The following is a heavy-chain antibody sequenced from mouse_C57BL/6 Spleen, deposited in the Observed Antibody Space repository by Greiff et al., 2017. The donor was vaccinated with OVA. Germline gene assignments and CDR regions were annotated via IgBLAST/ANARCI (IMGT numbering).Heavy chain of an antibody. J-gene: IGHJ4*01. CDR2: IRNKANGYTT. Sequence: EVKLVESGGGLVQPGGSLSLSCAASGFTFTDYYMSWVRQPPGKALEWLGFIRNKANGYTTEYSASVKGRFTISRDNSQSILYLQMNALRAEDSATYYCARYPHDGYYFDYAMDYWGQGTSVTVSS. CDR1: GFTFTDYY. D-gene: IGHD2-3*01. CDR3: ARYPHDGYYFDYAMDY. V-gene: IGHV7-3*01.